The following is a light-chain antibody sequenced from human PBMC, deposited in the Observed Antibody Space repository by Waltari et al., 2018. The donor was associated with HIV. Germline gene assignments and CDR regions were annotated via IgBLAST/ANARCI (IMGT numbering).Light chain of an antibody. CDR3: QQRTNWPLT. CDR1: QSISSY. Sequence: ETVLTQSPATLSVSPGERATLSCKASQSISSYLAWYQQKLGQAPRLLIYDASTRATGIPARFSSSGSGTDFTLTISSLEPEDVAVYYCQQRTNWPLTFGGGTKVEIK. V-gene: IGKV3-11*01. CDR2: DAS. J-gene: IGKJ4*01.